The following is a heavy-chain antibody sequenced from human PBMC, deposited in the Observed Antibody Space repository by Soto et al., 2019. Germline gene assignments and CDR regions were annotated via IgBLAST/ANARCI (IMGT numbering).Heavy chain of an antibody. V-gene: IGHV1-2*02. CDR3: ARAAAGYYYDSSGPDY. CDR2: INPNSGGT. D-gene: IGHD3-22*01. J-gene: IGHJ4*02. CDR1: GYTFTGYY. Sequence: ASVKVSCKASGYTFTGYYMHWVRQAPGQGLEWMGWINPNSGGTNYADSVKGRFTISRDNSKNTLYLQMNSLRAEDTAVYYCARAAAGYYYDSSGPDYWGQRTLVTVSS.